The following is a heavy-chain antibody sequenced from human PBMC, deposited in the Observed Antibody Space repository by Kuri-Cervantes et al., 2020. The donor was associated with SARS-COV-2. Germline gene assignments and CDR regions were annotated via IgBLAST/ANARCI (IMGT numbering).Heavy chain of an antibody. CDR2: ISAYNGNT. Sequence: ASVKVSCKASGYTFTSYGISWVRQAPGQGLEWMGWISAYNGNTNYAQKLQGRVTMTTDTSTSTAYMELRSLRSDDTAVYYCVRDGIEIVVGNDAFDIWGQGTMVTVSS. J-gene: IGHJ3*02. V-gene: IGHV1-18*01. D-gene: IGHD2-2*01. CDR3: VRDGIEIVVGNDAFDI. CDR1: GYTFTSYG.